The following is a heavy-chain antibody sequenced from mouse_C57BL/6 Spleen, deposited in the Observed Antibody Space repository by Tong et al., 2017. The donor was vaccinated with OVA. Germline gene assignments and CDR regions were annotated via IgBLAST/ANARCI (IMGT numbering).Heavy chain of an antibody. Sequence: EVQLQESGGGLVQPGESLKLSCESNEYEFPSHDMSWVRKTPEKRLELVAAINSDGGSTYYPDTMERRFIISRDNTKKTLYLQMSSLRSEDTAMYYCARPAHYYGSSSWFAYWGQGTLVTVSA. D-gene: IGHD1-1*01. CDR2: INSDGGST. V-gene: IGHV5-2*01. CDR1: EYEFPSHD. J-gene: IGHJ3*01. CDR3: ARPAHYYGSSSWFAY.